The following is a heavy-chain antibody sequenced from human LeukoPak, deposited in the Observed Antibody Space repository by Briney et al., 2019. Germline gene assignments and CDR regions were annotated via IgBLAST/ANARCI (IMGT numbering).Heavy chain of an antibody. J-gene: IGHJ4*02. CDR1: GASITSYY. Sequence: PSETLSLTCTVSGASITSYYWSWIRQPPGKGLEWIGYIYTSGSTNYNPSLRSRVTISVDTSKSQLSLKLSSVTAADTAVYFCARHPGLWQVADWGQGTLVTVSS. CDR3: ARHPGLWQVAD. V-gene: IGHV4-4*09. CDR2: IYTSGST.